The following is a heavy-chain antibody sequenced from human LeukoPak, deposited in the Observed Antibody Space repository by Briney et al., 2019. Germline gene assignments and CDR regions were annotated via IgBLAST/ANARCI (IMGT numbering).Heavy chain of an antibody. CDR1: GFTFSSYE. CDR3: ARERPGEDTFDI. Sequence: GGSLRLSCAASGFTFSSYEMNWVRQAPGKGLGWVSFISSSGNTVYYADSVKGRFIISRDNAKNSLYLQMNSQRTEDTAIYYCARERPGEDTFDIWGQGTMVTVSS. V-gene: IGHV3-48*03. CDR2: ISSSGNTV. D-gene: IGHD7-27*01. J-gene: IGHJ3*02.